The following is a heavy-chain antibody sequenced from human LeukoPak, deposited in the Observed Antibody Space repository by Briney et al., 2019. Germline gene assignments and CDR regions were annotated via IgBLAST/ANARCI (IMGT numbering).Heavy chain of an antibody. V-gene: IGHV3-7*01. Sequence: GSLSLSCAASGFTFSNYWMSWVRRAPGKGLEWVANIKEDGSEKYYVDSVKGRFTISRDNARNSLYLQMNSLRAEDTAVYYCASGRQLGYWGQGTLVTVSS. CDR1: GFTFSNYW. CDR2: IKEDGSEK. CDR3: ASGRQLGY. D-gene: IGHD6-13*01. J-gene: IGHJ4*02.